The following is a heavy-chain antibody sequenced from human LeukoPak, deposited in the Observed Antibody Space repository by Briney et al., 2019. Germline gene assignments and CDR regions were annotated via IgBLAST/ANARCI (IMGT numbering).Heavy chain of an antibody. J-gene: IGHJ5*02. CDR2: IYHSGST. V-gene: IGHV4-39*07. D-gene: IGHD4/OR15-4a*01. Sequence: SETLSLTCIVSGGSISRSTYYWGWIRQPPGKGLEWIGSIYHSGSTKYNSSLKSRVTIAVDTSKNHFSLKLSSVTAADTAVYYCARGQAVLTGLYNWFDPWGQGTLVTVSS. CDR3: ARGQAVLTGLYNWFDP. CDR1: GGSISRSTYY.